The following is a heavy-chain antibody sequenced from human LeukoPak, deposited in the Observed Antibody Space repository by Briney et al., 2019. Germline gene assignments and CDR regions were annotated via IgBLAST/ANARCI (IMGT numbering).Heavy chain of an antibody. CDR3: ASPNSVTMVRGVTTDY. CDR2: ISGSGGST. D-gene: IGHD3-10*01. V-gene: IGHV3-23*01. CDR1: GFTFSSYA. Sequence: GGSLRLSCAASGFTFSSYAMSWVRQAPGKGLEWVSGISGSGGSTYYADSVKGRFTISRDNSKNTLYLQMNSLRAEDTAVYYCASPNSVTMVRGVTTDYWGQGTLVTVSS. J-gene: IGHJ4*02.